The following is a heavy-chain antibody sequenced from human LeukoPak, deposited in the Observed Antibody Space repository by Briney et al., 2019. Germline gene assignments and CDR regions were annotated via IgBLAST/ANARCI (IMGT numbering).Heavy chain of an antibody. V-gene: IGHV3-30-3*01. CDR3: ARDTQDQLLAGHFQH. CDR2: ISYDGSNK. CDR1: GFTFSSYA. D-gene: IGHD2-2*01. J-gene: IGHJ1*01. Sequence: GGSLRLSCAASGFTFSSYAMHWVRQAPGKGLEWVAVISYDGSNKYYADSVKGRFTISRDNSKNTLYLQINSLRAEDTAVYYCARDTQDQLLAGHFQHWGQGTLVTVSS.